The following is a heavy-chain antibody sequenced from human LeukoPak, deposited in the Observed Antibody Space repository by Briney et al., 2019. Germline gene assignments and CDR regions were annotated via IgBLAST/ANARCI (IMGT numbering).Heavy chain of an antibody. CDR1: DYSLTNGYY. J-gene: IGHJ4*02. D-gene: IGHD6-25*01. Sequence: TSETLSLTCTVSDYSLTNGYYWGWLRQPPGKGLEWIGSVDHSGTTFYNILFKTRVAMSVDTPKNQFSLKLTSVTAADTAVYYCAKLAATGGFDSWGQGTLVTVSS. CDR3: AKLAATGGFDS. CDR2: VDHSGTT. V-gene: IGHV4-38-2*02.